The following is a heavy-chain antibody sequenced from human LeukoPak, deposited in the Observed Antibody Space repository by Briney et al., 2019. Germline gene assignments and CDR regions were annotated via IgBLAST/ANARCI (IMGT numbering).Heavy chain of an antibody. CDR1: GGSFSGYY. J-gene: IGHJ4*02. CDR2: INHSGST. Sequence: PSETLSLTCAVYGGSFSGYYWSWIRQPPGKGLEWIGEINHSGSTNYNPPLKSRVTISVDTSKNQFSLKLSSVTAADTAVYYCARPRGGYYGSGSYNLFDYWGQGTLVTVSS. D-gene: IGHD3-10*01. CDR3: ARPRGGYYGSGSYNLFDY. V-gene: IGHV4-34*01.